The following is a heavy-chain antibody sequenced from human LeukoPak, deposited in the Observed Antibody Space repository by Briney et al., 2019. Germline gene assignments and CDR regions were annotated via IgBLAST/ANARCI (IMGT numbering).Heavy chain of an antibody. Sequence: PGGSLRLSCAASGFTFDDYAMHWVRQAPGKGLEWVSGISWNSGSIGYADSVKGRFTISRDNAKNSLYLQMNSLRAEDTALYYCAKDNRILTGYLPDYFDYWGQGTLVTVSS. D-gene: IGHD3-9*01. J-gene: IGHJ4*02. V-gene: IGHV3-9*01. CDR3: AKDNRILTGYLPDYFDY. CDR2: ISWNSGSI. CDR1: GFTFDDYA.